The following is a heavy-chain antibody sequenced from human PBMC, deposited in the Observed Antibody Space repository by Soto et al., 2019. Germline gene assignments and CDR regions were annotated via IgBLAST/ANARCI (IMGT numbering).Heavy chain of an antibody. CDR2: IYYSGST. J-gene: IGHJ4*02. Sequence: QVQLQESGPGLVKPSETLSLTCTVSGGSVSSGSYYWSWIRQPPGEGLEWIGYIYYSGSTNYNPSLKSRVTISVDTSKNQFSLKLSSVTAADTAVYYCASPMKYCGGDCYSYWGQGTLVTVSS. V-gene: IGHV4-61*01. D-gene: IGHD2-21*02. CDR3: ASPMKYCGGDCYSY. CDR1: GGSVSSGSYY.